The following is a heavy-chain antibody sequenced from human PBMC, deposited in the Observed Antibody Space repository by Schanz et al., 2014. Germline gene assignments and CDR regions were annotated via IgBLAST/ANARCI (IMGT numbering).Heavy chain of an antibody. Sequence: EVELVESGGGLVKPGGSLRLSCVVSGFTFTNAWMSWVRQAPGKGLEWVGRIKSNTDGGTTDYATPVKGRFTISRDDSKNTLYLQMTSLNSEDTAVYYCTSMATIPRNWFDPWGQGTLVTVSS. CDR3: TSMATIPRNWFDP. V-gene: IGHV3-15*01. CDR2: IKSNTDGGTT. D-gene: IGHD2-2*02. J-gene: IGHJ5*02. CDR1: GFTFTNAW.